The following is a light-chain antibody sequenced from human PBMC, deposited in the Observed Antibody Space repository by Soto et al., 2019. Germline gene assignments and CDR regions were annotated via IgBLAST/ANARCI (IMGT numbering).Light chain of an antibody. CDR1: QSVSSSY. CDR3: QQFGSSVT. CDR2: GAS. Sequence: GFTQSPCTLSLSPGERATLSCRASQSVSSSYLAWYQQKPGQAPRLLIYGASSRATGIPDRFSGSGSGTDFTLTISRLEPEDFAVYYCQQFGSSVTFGQGTRLEIK. J-gene: IGKJ5*01. V-gene: IGKV3-20*01.